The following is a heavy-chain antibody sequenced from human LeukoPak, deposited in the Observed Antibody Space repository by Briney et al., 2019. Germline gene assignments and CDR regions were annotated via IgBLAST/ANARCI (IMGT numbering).Heavy chain of an antibody. Sequence: KTGGSLRLSCAASGFTFSSYSMNWVRQAPGKGLEWVSSISSSSSYIYYADSVKGRFTIPRDNAKNSLYLQMNSLRAEDTAVYYCARGLVGLQPDYWGQGTLVTVSS. CDR3: ARGLVGLQPDY. D-gene: IGHD2-21*02. CDR2: ISSSSSYI. J-gene: IGHJ4*02. CDR1: GFTFSSYS. V-gene: IGHV3-21*01.